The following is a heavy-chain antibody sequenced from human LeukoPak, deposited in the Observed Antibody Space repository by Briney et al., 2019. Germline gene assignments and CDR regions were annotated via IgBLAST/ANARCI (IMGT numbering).Heavy chain of an antibody. CDR1: GFAFSSFG. V-gene: IGHV3-33*01. J-gene: IGHJ5*02. CDR3: ARATVTRWFDP. Sequence: PGGSLRLSCAASGFAFSSFGMHWVRQAPGKGLEWVAVIWYDGTNKYYADSVKGRFTISRDNSKNTLYLQMNSLRAEDTAVYYCARATVTRWFDPWGQGTPVTVSS. CDR2: IWYDGTNK. D-gene: IGHD4-17*01.